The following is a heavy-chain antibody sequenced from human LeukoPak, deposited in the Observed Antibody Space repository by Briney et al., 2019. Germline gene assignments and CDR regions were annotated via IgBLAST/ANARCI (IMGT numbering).Heavy chain of an antibody. J-gene: IGHJ3*01. Sequence: NPSETLSLTCTVSGGSISSYYWSWIRQPPGKGLEWIGYIYYSGSTNYNPSLKGRVTISVDTSKNQLSLKLYSVTVADTAIYYCARHPFSDGFDFWGQGTMVTVSS. V-gene: IGHV4-59*08. CDR1: GGSISSYY. CDR3: ARHPFSDGFDF. CDR2: IYYSGST.